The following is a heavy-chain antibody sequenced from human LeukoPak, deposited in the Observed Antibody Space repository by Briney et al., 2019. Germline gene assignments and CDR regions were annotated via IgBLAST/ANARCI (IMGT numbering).Heavy chain of an antibody. CDR3: ARGASSRAGNFDY. D-gene: IGHD6-13*01. CDR1: GGSFSGYY. CDR2: INHSGST. Sequence: SETLSLTCAVYGGSFSGYYWSWLRQPPGKGGEWIGEINHSGSTNYNPSLKSRVTISVDTSKNQFSLKLSSVTAADTAVYYCARGASSRAGNFDYWGQGTLVTVSS. V-gene: IGHV4-34*01. J-gene: IGHJ4*02.